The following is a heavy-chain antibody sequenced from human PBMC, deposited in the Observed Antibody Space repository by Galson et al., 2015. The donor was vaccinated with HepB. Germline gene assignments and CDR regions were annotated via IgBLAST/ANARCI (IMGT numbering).Heavy chain of an antibody. CDR1: GFTFSIYS. CDR2: MTSDMKTI. CDR3: ARSVRASFDS. V-gene: IGHV3-48*02. D-gene: IGHD3-9*01. J-gene: IGHJ3*01. Sequence: SLRLSCAASGFTFSIYSMNWVRQAPGKGLEWVSYMTSDMKTIYYADSVKGRFTISRNNAGNSLYLHMNSLRDEDTAVYFCARSVRASFDSWGQGTIVAVSS.